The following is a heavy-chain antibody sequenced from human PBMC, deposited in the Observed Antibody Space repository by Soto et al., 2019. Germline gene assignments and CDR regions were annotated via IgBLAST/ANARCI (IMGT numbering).Heavy chain of an antibody. CDR3: APTGFDY. J-gene: IGHJ4*02. CDR1: GFTFSSYD. CDR2: ISGSGDIT. D-gene: IGHD1-1*01. V-gene: IGHV3-23*01. Sequence: EVQLLESGGGLAQPGGSLRLSCAASGFTFSSYDLSWVRQAPGKGLEWVSLISGSGDITTYADSVKGRFTISRDNSKNTLYLEMNSLRAEDTAVYYCAPTGFDYWGQGTLVTVFS.